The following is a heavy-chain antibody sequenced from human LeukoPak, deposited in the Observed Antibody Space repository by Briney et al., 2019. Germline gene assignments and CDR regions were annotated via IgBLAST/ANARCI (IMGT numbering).Heavy chain of an antibody. CDR3: AKVRTWLHLGDH. V-gene: IGHV3-30*18. CDR2: ISRDGSNK. CDR1: GFTFSSYG. D-gene: IGHD5-24*01. J-gene: IGHJ4*02. Sequence: GGSLRLSCATSGFTFSSYGMHWVRQAPGKGLEWVAVISRDGSNKYYADSVKGRFTISRDNSGNTLYLQMNSLRAEDTAVYYCAKVRTWLHLGDHWGQGTLVTVSS.